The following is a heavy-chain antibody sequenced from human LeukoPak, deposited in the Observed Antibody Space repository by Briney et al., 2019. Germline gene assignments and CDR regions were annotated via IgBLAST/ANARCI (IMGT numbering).Heavy chain of an antibody. CDR2: IYSGDST. J-gene: IGHJ3*02. Sequence: PGGSLRLSCAASGFTVGSNYMSWVRQAPGKGLEWVSVIYSGDSTFYADSVKGRFTISRDNSKNTLYLQMNSLRAEDTAVYYCARALGDAVDIWGQGTMVTVSS. V-gene: IGHV3-53*01. CDR1: GFTVGSNY. CDR3: ARALGDAVDI. D-gene: IGHD3-16*01.